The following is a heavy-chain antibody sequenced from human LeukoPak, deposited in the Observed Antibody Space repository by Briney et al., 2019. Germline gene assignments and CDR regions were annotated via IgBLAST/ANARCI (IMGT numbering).Heavy chain of an antibody. Sequence: PSETLSLTCTVSGGSISSYYWSWIRQPPGKGLEWIGYIYYSGSTNYNPSLKSRVTISVDTSKNQFSLKLSSVTAADTAVYYCARSPGETATLRGDYWGQGTLVTVSS. CDR3: ARSPGETATLRGDY. D-gene: IGHD5-24*01. CDR1: GGSISSYY. V-gene: IGHV4-59*01. CDR2: IYYSGST. J-gene: IGHJ4*02.